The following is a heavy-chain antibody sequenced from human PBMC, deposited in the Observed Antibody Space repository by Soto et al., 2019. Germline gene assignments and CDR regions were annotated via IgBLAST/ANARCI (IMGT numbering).Heavy chain of an antibody. CDR1: GGTFSSYA. CDR3: ARRGYSYKWFDY. J-gene: IGHJ4*02. V-gene: IGHV1-69*13. Sequence: VKVSCKASGGTFSSYAISWVRQAPGQGLEWMGGIIPIFGTANYAQKFQGRVTITADESTSTAYMELSSLRSEDTAVYYCARRGYSYKWFDYWGQGTLVTVSS. CDR2: IIPIFGTA. D-gene: IGHD5-18*01.